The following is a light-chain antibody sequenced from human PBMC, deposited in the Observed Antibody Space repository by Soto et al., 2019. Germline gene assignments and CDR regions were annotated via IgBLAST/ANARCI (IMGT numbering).Light chain of an antibody. CDR3: ATWDGSLNGGV. CDR2: SNN. V-gene: IGLV1-44*01. CDR1: SSNIGRDT. Sequence: QSVLTQPPSASGTPGQRVTISCSGSSSNIGRDTVNWYRQLPGTAPKLLIYSNNQRPSGVPDRFSGSKSGTSASLAISGLQSDDEADYYCATWDGSLNGGVFGGGTQLTVL. J-gene: IGLJ3*02.